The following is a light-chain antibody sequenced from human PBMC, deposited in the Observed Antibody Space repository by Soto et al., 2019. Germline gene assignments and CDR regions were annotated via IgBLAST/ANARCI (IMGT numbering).Light chain of an antibody. J-gene: IGLJ2*01. Sequence: QSALTQPASVSGSPGQSITISCTGTSSDVGGYKYVSWYQQHPGKAPKVIIYEVNNRPSGVSNRFSGSKSGNTASLTISGLHAEDEADYYCSSYRNSTPVVFGGGTKLTVL. CDR2: EVN. CDR3: SSYRNSTPVV. CDR1: SSDVGGYKY. V-gene: IGLV2-14*01.